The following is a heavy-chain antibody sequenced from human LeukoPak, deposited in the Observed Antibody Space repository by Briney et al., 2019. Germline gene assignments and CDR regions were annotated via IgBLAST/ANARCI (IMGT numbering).Heavy chain of an antibody. D-gene: IGHD2-21*02. CDR1: GFTFSSYG. Sequence: GGSLRLSCGASGFTFSSYGMHWVRQAPGKGLEWVAVISYDGSNKYYADSVKGRFTISRDNSKNTLYLQMNSLRAEDTAVYYCASGGDSPDYWGQGTLVTVSS. CDR2: ISYDGSNK. J-gene: IGHJ4*02. V-gene: IGHV3-30*03. CDR3: ASGGDSPDY.